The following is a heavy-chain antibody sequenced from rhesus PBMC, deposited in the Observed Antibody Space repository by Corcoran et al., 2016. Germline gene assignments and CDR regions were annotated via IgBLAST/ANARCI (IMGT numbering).Heavy chain of an antibody. D-gene: IGHD6-43*01. J-gene: IGHJ6*01. CDR3: AREGISSATGGLDS. V-gene: IGHV1S2*01. Sequence: QVQLVQSGAEEKKPGSSVKVSCKASGYIFTDYYIHWVRQAPRQGLQWVGWIRPSSGNTKYAQKFQGRVTMTRDTSTNTAYMELSSLRSEDTAMYYCAREGISSATGGLDSWGQGVVVTVSS. CDR1: GYIFTDYY. CDR2: IRPSSGNT.